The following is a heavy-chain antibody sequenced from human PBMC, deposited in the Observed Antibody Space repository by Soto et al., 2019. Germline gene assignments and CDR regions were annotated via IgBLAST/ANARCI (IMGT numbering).Heavy chain of an antibody. D-gene: IGHD3-10*01. CDR2: ISSSSSYI. CDR3: ARDRGVLWFGEVSEYYYDYDGMDV. J-gene: IGHJ6*02. Sequence: EVQLVESGGGLVKPGGSLRLSCAASGFTFSSYSMNWVRQAPGKGLEWVSSISSSSSYIYYADSVKGRFTISRDNAKNELYLQMNRLRDEDTAVYYCARDRGVLWFGEVSEYYYDYDGMDVWGQGTTVTVS. V-gene: IGHV3-21*01. CDR1: GFTFSSYS.